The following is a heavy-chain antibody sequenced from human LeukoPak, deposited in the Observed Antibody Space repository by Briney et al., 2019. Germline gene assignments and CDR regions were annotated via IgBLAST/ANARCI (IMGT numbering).Heavy chain of an antibody. Sequence: GGSLRLSCAASGFTFYNFALSWVRQAPGKGLEWVAFIRYDGSNKYYADSVKGRFTISRDNSKNTLYLQMNSLRAGDTAMYYCAKKDGGRGEGTFDYWGQGTLVTVSS. CDR1: GFTFYNFA. CDR3: AKKDGGRGEGTFDY. V-gene: IGHV3-30*02. CDR2: IRYDGSNK. D-gene: IGHD3-10*01. J-gene: IGHJ4*02.